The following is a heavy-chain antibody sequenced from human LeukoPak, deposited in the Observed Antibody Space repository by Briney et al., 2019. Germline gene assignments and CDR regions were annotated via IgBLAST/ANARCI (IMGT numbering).Heavy chain of an antibody. D-gene: IGHD3-10*02. J-gene: IGHJ4*02. CDR2: IYSGGST. CDR1: GFTVSSNY. Sequence: PGGSLRLSCAASGFTVSSNYMSWVRQAPGKGLEWVSVIYSGGSTYYADSVKGRFTISRDNSKNTLYLQMNSLRAEDTAVYYCARSPRFGALNYWGQGTLVTVSS. CDR3: ARSPRFGALNY. V-gene: IGHV3-66*02.